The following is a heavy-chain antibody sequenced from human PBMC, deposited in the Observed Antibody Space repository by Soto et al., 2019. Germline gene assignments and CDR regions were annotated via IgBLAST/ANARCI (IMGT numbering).Heavy chain of an antibody. CDR2: IYSSGTT. V-gene: IGHV4-4*07. CDR3: ARFHTFGGTSSTNAFDI. D-gene: IGHD2-2*01. CDR1: GGSISNYY. Sequence: QVQLQEPGPGLVKPSDTLSPTCTVSGGSISNYYWNWIRQPAGKGLEWIVRIYSSGTTIYTPTLEGRVTMSLGTSTNQFSLKLSSVTAADTAVYFCARFHTFGGTSSTNAFDIWGQGKMVTVSS. J-gene: IGHJ3*02.